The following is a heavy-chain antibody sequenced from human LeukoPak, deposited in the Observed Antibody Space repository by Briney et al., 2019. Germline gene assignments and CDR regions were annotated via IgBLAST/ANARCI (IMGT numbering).Heavy chain of an antibody. CDR2: ISYDGSNE. D-gene: IGHD5-12*01. Sequence: PGGSLRLSCAASGFTFSTYGMHWVRQAPGKGLEWVAVISYDGSNEYYADSVKGRFTISRDNSKNTLYLQMSSLRSEDTAVYYCARVGTYGGYGYWGQGTLVTVSS. V-gene: IGHV3-30*03. J-gene: IGHJ4*02. CDR1: GFTFSTYG. CDR3: ARVGTYGGYGY.